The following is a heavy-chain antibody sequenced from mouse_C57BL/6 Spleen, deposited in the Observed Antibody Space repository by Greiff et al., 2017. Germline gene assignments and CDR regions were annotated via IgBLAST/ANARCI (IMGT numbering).Heavy chain of an antibody. Sequence: DVKLVESGGGLVKPGGSLKLSCAASGFTFSDYGMHWVRQAPEKGLEWVAYISSGSSTIYYADTVKGRFTISRDNAKNTLFLQMTSLRSEDTAMYYCARRRLPYAMDYWGQGTSVTVSS. J-gene: IGHJ4*01. V-gene: IGHV5-17*01. CDR1: GFTFSDYG. CDR3: ARRRLPYAMDY. CDR2: ISSGSSTI. D-gene: IGHD2-4*01.